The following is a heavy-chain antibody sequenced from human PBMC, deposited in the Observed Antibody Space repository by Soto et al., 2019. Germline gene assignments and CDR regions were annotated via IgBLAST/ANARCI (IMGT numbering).Heavy chain of an antibody. J-gene: IGHJ6*02. Sequence: ASVKFSCKASGYTFTSYAMHWVRQAPGQRLEWMGWINAGNGNTKYSQKFQVRVTITRDTSASTAYMELSSLRSEDTAVYYCAREPRITISQYYYYGMDVWGQGTTVTVSS. CDR1: GYTFTSYA. CDR3: AREPRITISQYYYYGMDV. V-gene: IGHV1-3*01. D-gene: IGHD3-3*01. CDR2: INAGNGNT.